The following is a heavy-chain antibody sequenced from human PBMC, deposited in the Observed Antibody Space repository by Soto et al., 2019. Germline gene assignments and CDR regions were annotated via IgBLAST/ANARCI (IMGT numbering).Heavy chain of an antibody. CDR3: ARGRLRWRYFDY. CDR1: GDSISSGGYF. CDR2: IYNSRTT. D-gene: IGHD4-17*01. Sequence: NPSETLSLTCTVSGDSISSGGYFSNGLPPPPGKAREEIRYIYNSRTTCYHPTLNSRLSISGDTSNNRVSLSLAAVTTAVTAVYFCARGRLRWRYFDYWGQGALV. J-gene: IGHJ4*02. V-gene: IGHV4-31*03.